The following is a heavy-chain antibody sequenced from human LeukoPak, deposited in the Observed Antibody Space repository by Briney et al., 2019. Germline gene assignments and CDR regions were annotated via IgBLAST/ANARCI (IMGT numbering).Heavy chain of an antibody. Sequence: QPGGSLRLSCATSGFTFSGYWMHWVRQAPGKGLVWVSRINGDGSTRNYADSVKGRFTISRDNAKNTLYLQMNSLRAEDTAVYYCIRDSRITAAGLNYWGQGTLVTVSS. J-gene: IGHJ4*02. D-gene: IGHD6-13*01. CDR3: IRDSRITAAGLNY. CDR1: GFTFSGYW. V-gene: IGHV3-74*01. CDR2: INGDGSTR.